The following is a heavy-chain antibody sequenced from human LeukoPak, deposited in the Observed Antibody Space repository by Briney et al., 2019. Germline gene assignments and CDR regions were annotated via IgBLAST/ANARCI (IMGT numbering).Heavy chain of an antibody. J-gene: IGHJ4*02. CDR1: GYSLSSGYY. V-gene: IGHV4-38-2*01. CDR2: IYHRGST. D-gene: IGHD3/OR15-3a*01. Sequence: KPSETLSLTCAVSGYSLSSGYYWGWIRQPPGKGLEWIGSIYHRGSTYYNPSLKSRFTISVDTTKNQFSLKLSTVTAADTAVYFCARRSLGTIDCWGQGTLVTASS. CDR3: ARRSLGTIDC.